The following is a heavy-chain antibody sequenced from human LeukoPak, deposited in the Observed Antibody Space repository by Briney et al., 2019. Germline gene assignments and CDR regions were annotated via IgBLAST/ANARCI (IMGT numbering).Heavy chain of an antibody. CDR2: ISGRGGST. Sequence: SGGSLRLSCAASGFTFSSYAMSWVRQAPGKGLEWVSAISGRGGSTYYADSVKGRFTISRDNSKDTLYLQMNSLRAEDTAVYYCAKDDTPMIVVVITTFSYWGQGTLVTVSS. CDR3: AKDDTPMIVVVITTFSY. J-gene: IGHJ4*02. V-gene: IGHV3-23*01. D-gene: IGHD3-22*01. CDR1: GFTFSSYA.